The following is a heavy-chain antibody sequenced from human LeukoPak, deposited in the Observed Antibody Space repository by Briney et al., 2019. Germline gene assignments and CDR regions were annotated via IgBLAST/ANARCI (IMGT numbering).Heavy chain of an antibody. J-gene: IGHJ5*02. V-gene: IGHV4-4*07. D-gene: IGHD3-10*01. CDR2: IYSRGT. CDR1: GGSISSYY. Sequence: SETLSLTCTVSGGSISSYYLSWIRQPAGKGLEWTGRIYSRGTTYNPSLKDRVTMSADTSRNHVSLTLNSVTAADTAVYYCARDSGTTGEVKFDPWGQGTLVTVSS. CDR3: ARDSGTTGEVKFDP.